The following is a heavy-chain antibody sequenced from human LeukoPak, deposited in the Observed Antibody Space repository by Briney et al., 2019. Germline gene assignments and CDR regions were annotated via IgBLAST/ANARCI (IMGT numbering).Heavy chain of an antibody. V-gene: IGHV3-23*01. CDR3: VKELIGADGSEY. CDR2: ISGGGGST. D-gene: IGHD6-13*01. CDR1: GFTFSSYA. Sequence: PGGSLRLSCPSSGFTFSSYAIIGVRQAPGRELDGVSAISGGGGSTYYAHSVQGPFTISRSNSKNTLYLQMKSLRAGGTAVYLRVKELIGADGSEYWGQGTLVTVSS. J-gene: IGHJ4*02.